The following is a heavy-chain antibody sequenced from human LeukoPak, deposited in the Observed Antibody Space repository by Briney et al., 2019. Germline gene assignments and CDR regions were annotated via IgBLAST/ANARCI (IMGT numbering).Heavy chain of an antibody. Sequence: SQTLSLICTVSGGSISSGDYYWSWIRQPPGKGLEWIGYIYYSGSTYYNPSLKSRVTISVDTSRNQFSLKLSSVTAADTAVYYCARGFLYYFDYWGQGTLVTVSS. D-gene: IGHD2-21*01. CDR3: ARGFLYYFDY. CDR1: GGSISSGDYY. J-gene: IGHJ4*02. V-gene: IGHV4-30-4*01. CDR2: IYYSGST.